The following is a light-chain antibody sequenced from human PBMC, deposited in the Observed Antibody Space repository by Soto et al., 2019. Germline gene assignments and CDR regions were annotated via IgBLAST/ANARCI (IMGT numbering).Light chain of an antibody. CDR2: EGS. Sequence: QSVLTQPASVSGSPGQSITISCTGSSSAVGSYRLVSWYQHHPGKVPKLIIYEGSKRPSGVSNRFSGSEPGNTASLTISGLQAEDEADYYRCSSAPSRTFVFGTGTKVTVL. CDR3: CSSAPSRTFV. J-gene: IGLJ1*01. CDR1: SSAVGSYRL. V-gene: IGLV2-23*01.